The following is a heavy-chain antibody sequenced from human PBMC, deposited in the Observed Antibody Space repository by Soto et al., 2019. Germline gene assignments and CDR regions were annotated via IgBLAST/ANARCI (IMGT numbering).Heavy chain of an antibody. CDR3: ARVYSGTYYLLDS. Sequence: PGESLKISCKASGYTFTNYWIGWVRQMPGKGLEWMGIIYPRDAEARYSLSFEGQVAISADKSITTAYLHWGSLEASDSGIYHCARVYSGTYYLLDSWGQGTLVTSPQ. CDR2: IYPRDAEA. CDR1: GYTFTNYW. V-gene: IGHV5-51*01. J-gene: IGHJ4*02. D-gene: IGHD1-26*01.